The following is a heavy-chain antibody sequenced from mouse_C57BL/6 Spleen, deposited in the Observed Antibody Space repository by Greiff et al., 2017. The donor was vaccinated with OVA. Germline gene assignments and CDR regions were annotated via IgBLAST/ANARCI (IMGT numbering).Heavy chain of an antibody. D-gene: IGHD2-4*01. CDR2: IDPENGDT. CDR3: TTGIDYDYASFAY. V-gene: IGHV14-4*01. CDR1: GFTIKDDY. J-gene: IGHJ3*01. Sequence: VQLQQSGAELVRPGASVKLSCTASGFTIKDDYMHWVKQRPEQGLEWIGWIDPENGDTEYASKFQGKATITADTSSNTAYLQLSSLTSEDTAVYYCTTGIDYDYASFAYWGQGTLVTVSA.